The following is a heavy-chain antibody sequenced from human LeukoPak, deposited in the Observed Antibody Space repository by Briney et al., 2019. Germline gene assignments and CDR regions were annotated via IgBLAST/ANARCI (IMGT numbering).Heavy chain of an antibody. CDR1: GYTFTGYY. CDR2: INPNSGGT. J-gene: IGHJ6*03. CDR3: ARGGVWAIGYYYYYMDV. D-gene: IGHD3-16*01. Sequence: ASVKVSCKASGYTFTGYYMHWVRQAPGQGLEWMGWINPNSGGTNYAQKFQGRVTMTRDTSISTAYMELSSLRSEDTAVYYCARGGVWAIGYYYYYMDVWGKGTTVTISS. V-gene: IGHV1-2*02.